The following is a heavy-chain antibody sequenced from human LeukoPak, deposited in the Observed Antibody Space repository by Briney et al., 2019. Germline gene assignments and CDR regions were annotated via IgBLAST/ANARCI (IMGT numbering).Heavy chain of an antibody. V-gene: IGHV3-53*01. CDR3: ATSPASSCLDY. Sequence: PGGSLRLTCAGSGFTFSSYAVSWVRQGPGKGLEWISVVYTGGSTYYADSVKGRFTISRDNSKNTLYLQMNSLRAEDTAVYYCATSPASSCLDYWGQGTLVTVSS. D-gene: IGHD6-13*01. CDR1: GFTFSSYA. J-gene: IGHJ4*02. CDR2: VYTGGST.